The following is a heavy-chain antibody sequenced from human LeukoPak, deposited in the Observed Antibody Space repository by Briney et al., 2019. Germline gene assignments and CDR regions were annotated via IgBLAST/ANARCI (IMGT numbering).Heavy chain of an antibody. CDR2: LNPNRGNT. CDR1: GYTFTSYD. CDR3: ARVYRQLRPYYFDY. D-gene: IGHD4-23*01. J-gene: IGHJ4*02. Sequence: ASVKVSCKASGYTFTSYDINWVRQATGQGLEWMGWLNPNRGNTGYAQKCQGRVTMTRTTPIITAYMELSSLRSEDTAVYYCARVYRQLRPYYFDYWGQGTLVTVSS. V-gene: IGHV1-8*01.